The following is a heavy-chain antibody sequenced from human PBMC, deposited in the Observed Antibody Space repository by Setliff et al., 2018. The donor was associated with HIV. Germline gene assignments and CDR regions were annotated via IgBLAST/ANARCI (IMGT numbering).Heavy chain of an antibody. D-gene: IGHD2-2*01. CDR2: VYHTGST. CDR1: GYSMSSGYY. J-gene: IGHJ4*02. Sequence: PSETLSLTCGVSGYSMSSGYYWGWIRQPPGKGLEWIGNVYHTGSTYYNPSLKSRVTISVDTSKNQFSLKLSSVIAADTAGYYCARHAAGPDGPFDYWGQGTLVTVSS. CDR3: ARHAAGPDGPFDY. V-gene: IGHV4-38-2*01.